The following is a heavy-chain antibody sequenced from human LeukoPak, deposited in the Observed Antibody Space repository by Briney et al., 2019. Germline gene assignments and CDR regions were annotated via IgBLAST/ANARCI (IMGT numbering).Heavy chain of an antibody. D-gene: IGHD6-19*01. CDR2: ISPNSGGT. V-gene: IGHV1-2*02. Sequence: ASVKVSCKASGYTFTAYFMHWVRQAPGQGLEWMGWISPNSGGTNYAQNFQGRVTMTRDTSISTAYMELSRLRSDDTAVYYCARTPPYSSHYYFDYWGQGTLVTVSS. J-gene: IGHJ4*02. CDR1: GYTFTAYF. CDR3: ARTPPYSSHYYFDY.